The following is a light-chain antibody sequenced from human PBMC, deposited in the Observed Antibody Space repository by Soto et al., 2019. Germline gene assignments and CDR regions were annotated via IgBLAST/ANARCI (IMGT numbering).Light chain of an antibody. J-gene: IGKJ1*01. CDR2: GAS. V-gene: IGKV3-20*01. Sequence: EIVLTQSPDTLSLSVGERAALSCTASQNIPNNYLVWYQQKPGQTPTVLIYGASNRATGIPDRFSGSGSGTDFTLTISRLDPEDFAVYYCHRYDASPTFGQGTKV. CDR1: QNIPNNY. CDR3: HRYDASPT.